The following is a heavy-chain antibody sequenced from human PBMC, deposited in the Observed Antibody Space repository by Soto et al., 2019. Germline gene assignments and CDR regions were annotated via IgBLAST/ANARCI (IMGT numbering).Heavy chain of an antibody. CDR2: IYYSGST. D-gene: IGHD3-22*01. CDR1: GGSISSSSYY. V-gene: IGHV4-39*01. J-gene: IGHJ5*02. Sequence: SETLSLTCTVSGGSISSSSYYWGWIRQPPGKGLEWIGSIYYSGSTYYNPSLKSRVTISVDTSKNQFSLTLNSVTAADTAIYYCVRHSVRQTPGYFYGWFGPWGQGTLVTVSS. CDR3: VRHSVRQTPGYFYGWFGP.